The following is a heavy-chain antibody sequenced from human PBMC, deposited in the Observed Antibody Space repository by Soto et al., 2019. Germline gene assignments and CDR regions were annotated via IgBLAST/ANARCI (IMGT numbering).Heavy chain of an antibody. D-gene: IGHD4-17*01. CDR2: ISSTGNYI. V-gene: IGHV3-21*01. CDR1: GFTFSSYN. CDR3: AGYAQITAVTPSDDYDFYCYVDA. J-gene: IGHJ6*03. Sequence: EVQLVESGGGLVKPGGSLRLSCAASGFTFSSYNINWVRQAPGKGLEWVSSISSTGNYIYYADSVKGRFTISRDNTKNSLWLQLNGRRADDTAVYYCAGYAQITAVTPSDDYDFYCYVDACGKATTVTISS.